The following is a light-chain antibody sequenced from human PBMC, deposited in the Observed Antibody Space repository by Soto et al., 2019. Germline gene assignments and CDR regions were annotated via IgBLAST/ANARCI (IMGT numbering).Light chain of an antibody. J-gene: IGKJ5*01. CDR2: GIS. V-gene: IGKV3-15*01. CDR1: QSVGSN. Sequence: EVVMTQSPATLSLSPGERATLSCRASQSVGSNYLAWYQQKPGQAPRLLIYGISTRATGIPARFSGSGSGTEFTLTISSLPSEDFAVYYCQQYTSWPITFGQGTRLEIK. CDR3: QQYTSWPIT.